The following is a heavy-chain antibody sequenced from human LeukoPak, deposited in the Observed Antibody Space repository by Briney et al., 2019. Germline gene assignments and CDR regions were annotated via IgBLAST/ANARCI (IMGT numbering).Heavy chain of an antibody. D-gene: IGHD3-10*01. Sequence: GESLQISCKGSGYSFTTYWIAWVRQMPGKGLEWMGIIYPGDSDTRYSPSFQGQVTISADKSITTAYLQWSSLKASDTAMYYCARPAYGSWSYYDYWGQGTLVTVSS. CDR1: GYSFTTYW. J-gene: IGHJ4*02. CDR3: ARPAYGSWSYYDY. CDR2: IYPGDSDT. V-gene: IGHV5-51*01.